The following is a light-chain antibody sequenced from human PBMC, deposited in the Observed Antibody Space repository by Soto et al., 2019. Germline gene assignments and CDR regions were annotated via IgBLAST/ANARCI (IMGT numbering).Light chain of an antibody. CDR2: GAS. V-gene: IGKV3-20*01. J-gene: IGKJ3*01. CDR3: QQYGSSQFT. Sequence: DIVLTQSPGTLSLSPGERATLSCRASQSVSSSYLAWYQQKAGQAHRLLIYGASSMATGIPDRFSGSGSGTDFTLTISRLEPEDFAVYYCQQYGSSQFTFGPGTKVDIK. CDR1: QSVSSSY.